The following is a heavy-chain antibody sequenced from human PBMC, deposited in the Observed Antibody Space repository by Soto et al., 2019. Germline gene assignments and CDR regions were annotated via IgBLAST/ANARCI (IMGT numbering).Heavy chain of an antibody. CDR2: IYYSGTT. CDR1: GGSISSSSYY. V-gene: IGHV4-39*01. CDR3: ARRKGYDSSGYDAFDI. J-gene: IGHJ3*02. Sequence: SETLSLTCTVSGGSISSSSYYWGWIRPPPGKGLEWIGSIYYSGTTYYNPSLKSRFTISVDTSKNQFSLKLSSVTAADTAVYYCARRKGYDSSGYDAFDIWGQGTMVTVSS. D-gene: IGHD3-22*01.